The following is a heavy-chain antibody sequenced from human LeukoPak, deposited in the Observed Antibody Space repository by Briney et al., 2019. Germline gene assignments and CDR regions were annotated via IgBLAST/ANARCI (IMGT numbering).Heavy chain of an antibody. CDR1: GFTFSSYG. CDR2: IWYDGSNK. Sequence: GRSLRLSCAASGFTFSSYGMHWVRQAPGKGLEWVAVIWYDGSNKYYADSVKGRFTISRDNSKNTLYLQMNSLRAEDTAVYYCAKDLPDSGRYAFDIWGQGTMVTVPS. D-gene: IGHD1-26*01. V-gene: IGHV3-33*03. J-gene: IGHJ3*02. CDR3: AKDLPDSGRYAFDI.